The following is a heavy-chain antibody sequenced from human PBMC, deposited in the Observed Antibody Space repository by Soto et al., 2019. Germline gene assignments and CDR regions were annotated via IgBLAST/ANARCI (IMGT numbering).Heavy chain of an antibody. Sequence: AAVKVSCKASGYTFTSYDINWVRQATGQGLEWMGWMNPNSSNTDYAQKFQCRVTMTRNTSISTAYMELSSLRSEDTAVYYCARDYSSGYGMDVWGQGTTVTV. V-gene: IGHV1-8*01. CDR2: MNPNSSNT. J-gene: IGHJ6*02. CDR1: GYTFTSYD. D-gene: IGHD6-19*01. CDR3: ARDYSSGYGMDV.